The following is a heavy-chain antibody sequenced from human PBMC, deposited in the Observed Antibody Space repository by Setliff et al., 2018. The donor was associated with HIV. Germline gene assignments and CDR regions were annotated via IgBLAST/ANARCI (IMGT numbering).Heavy chain of an antibody. CDR3: ARFLLVARPNFDC. D-gene: IGHD6-6*01. J-gene: IGHJ4*02. V-gene: IGHV4-38-2*01. CDR2: IYHSGST. CDR1: GYSISSGHH. Sequence: SETLSLTCAVSGYSISSGHHWGWIRQPPGKGLEWIGSIYHSGSTYYNPSLKSRVAISVDTSKSQFSLKLSSVTAADTAVYYCARFLLVARPNFDCWGQGTLVTVTS.